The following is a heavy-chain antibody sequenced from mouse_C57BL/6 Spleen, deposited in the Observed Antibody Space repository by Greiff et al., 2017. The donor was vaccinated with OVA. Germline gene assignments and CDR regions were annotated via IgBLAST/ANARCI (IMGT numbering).Heavy chain of an antibody. J-gene: IGHJ2*01. CDR3: ARRHYGSPYYFDY. Sequence: VQLQQSGPGLVKPSQSLSLTCSVTGYSITSGYYWNWIRQFPGNKLEWMGYISYDGSNNYNPSLKNRISITRDTSKNQFFLKLNSVTTEDTATYYCARRHYGSPYYFDYWGQGTTLTVSS. CDR2: ISYDGSN. V-gene: IGHV3-6*01. CDR1: GYSITSGYY. D-gene: IGHD1-1*01.